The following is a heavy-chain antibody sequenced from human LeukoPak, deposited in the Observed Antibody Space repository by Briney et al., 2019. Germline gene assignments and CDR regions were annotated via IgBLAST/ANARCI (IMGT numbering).Heavy chain of an antibody. CDR3: AKDRESGAIDI. V-gene: IGHV3-30*02. Sequence: PGGSLRLSCSASGFTFTSYGMHWVRQAPGKGLEWVIFIWSDGNKKYYADSVKGRFTISRDNSKNTLYVQMNSLRAEDTALYFCAKDRESGAIDIWGQGTMVTVSS. CDR2: IWSDGNKK. D-gene: IGHD3-10*01. CDR1: GFTFTSYG. J-gene: IGHJ3*02.